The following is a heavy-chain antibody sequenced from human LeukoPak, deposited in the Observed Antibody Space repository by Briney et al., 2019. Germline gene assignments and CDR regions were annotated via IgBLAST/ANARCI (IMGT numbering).Heavy chain of an antibody. V-gene: IGHV3-9*01. D-gene: IGHD5-18*01. CDR3: AKVQDSSPLYGMDV. J-gene: IGHJ6*02. CDR2: ISWNGGSI. CDR1: GFTFDDYA. Sequence: PGGSLRLSCAASGFTFDDYAMHWVRQAPGKGLEWVSGISWNGGSIGYADSVKGRFTISRDNAKNSLYLQMNSLRAEDTALYYCAKVQDSSPLYGMDVWGQGTTVTVSS.